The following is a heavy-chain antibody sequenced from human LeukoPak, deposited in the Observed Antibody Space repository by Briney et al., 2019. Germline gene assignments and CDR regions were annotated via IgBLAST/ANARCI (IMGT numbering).Heavy chain of an antibody. V-gene: IGHV3-66*01. CDR2: IYSGGTT. Sequence: PGGSLRLSCAASGFTVSTNYMTWVRQAPGKGLEWVSVIYSGGTTYYADSVKGRFSISTDNSKNTLYLQMNSLRAEDTAVYARYDYGRSGFDYWGQGTLVTVSS. D-gene: IGHD5-12*01. CDR3: YDYGRSGFDY. J-gene: IGHJ4*02. CDR1: GFTVSTNY.